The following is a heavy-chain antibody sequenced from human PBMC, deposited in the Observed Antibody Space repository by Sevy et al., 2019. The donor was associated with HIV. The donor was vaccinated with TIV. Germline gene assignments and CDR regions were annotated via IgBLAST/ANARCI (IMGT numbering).Heavy chain of an antibody. CDR3: ARATEILYFFDY. V-gene: IGHV4-34*01. D-gene: IGHD2-15*01. Sequence: PETLSLTCAVYGGSFSGYYWSWIRQPPGKGLEWIGEINHSGSTNYNPSLKSRVTISVDTSKNQFSLKLSSVTAADTAVYYCARATEILYFFDYWGQGTLVTVSS. CDR1: GGSFSGYY. J-gene: IGHJ4*02. CDR2: INHSGST.